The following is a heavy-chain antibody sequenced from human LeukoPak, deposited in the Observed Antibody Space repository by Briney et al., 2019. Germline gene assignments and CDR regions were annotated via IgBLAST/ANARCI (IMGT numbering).Heavy chain of an antibody. CDR1: GFTFSSYG. D-gene: IGHD6-19*01. CDR3: AKDSSGWSGLVAFDI. CDR2: IRYDGSNK. V-gene: IGHV3-30*02. Sequence: GESLRLSCAASGFTFSSYGMHWVRQAPGKGLEWVAFIRYDGSNKYYADSVKGRFTISRDNSKNTLYLQMNSLRAEDTAVYYCAKDSSGWSGLVAFDIWGQGTMVTVSS. J-gene: IGHJ3*02.